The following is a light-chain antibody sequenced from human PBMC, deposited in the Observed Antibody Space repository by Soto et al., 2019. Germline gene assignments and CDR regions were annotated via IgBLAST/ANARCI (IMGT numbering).Light chain of an antibody. V-gene: IGKV1-39*01. CDR1: QTIMTY. CDR2: AAS. J-gene: IGKJ1*01. Sequence: DIQMTQSPSSLSASVGDEVTITRRASQTIMTYLNWYQLKPGKPPRLMSYAASSLQSGVPSRFSGSGSGTDFTLTISSLQPEDFETYSCQQSYNSPQTFGQGTKVDI. CDR3: QQSYNSPQT.